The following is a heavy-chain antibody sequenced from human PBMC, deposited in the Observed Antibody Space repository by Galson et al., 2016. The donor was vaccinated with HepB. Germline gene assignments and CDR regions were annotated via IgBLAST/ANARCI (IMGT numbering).Heavy chain of an antibody. V-gene: IGHV3-7*01. Sequence: SLRLSCAASGFTFTRYWMSWVRQAPGKGLEWVANINEAGSEENYVDSVRGRFTISRDNAKNSLYLQMSRLRAGDTALYYCVKEPDYDVQWGQGTRVTVS. J-gene: IGHJ4*02. CDR3: VKEPDYDVQ. D-gene: IGHD3-22*01. CDR1: GFTFTRYW. CDR2: INEAGSEE.